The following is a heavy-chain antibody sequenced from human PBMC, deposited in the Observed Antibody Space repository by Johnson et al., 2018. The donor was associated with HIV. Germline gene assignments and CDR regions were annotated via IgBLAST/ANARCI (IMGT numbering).Heavy chain of an antibody. CDR2: ISYDGSNK. J-gene: IGHJ3*02. Sequence: QVQLVESGGGVVQPGRSLRLSCEASGFTFSSYPMHWVRQAPGKGLEWVAVISYDGSNKYYADSVKGRFTISSDNSKNTLYLQMNSLRAGDTAVYYCARDGLGVDAFDIWGQGTMVTVSS. CDR1: GFTFSSYP. V-gene: IGHV3-30-3*01. D-gene: IGHD3-16*01. CDR3: ARDGLGVDAFDI.